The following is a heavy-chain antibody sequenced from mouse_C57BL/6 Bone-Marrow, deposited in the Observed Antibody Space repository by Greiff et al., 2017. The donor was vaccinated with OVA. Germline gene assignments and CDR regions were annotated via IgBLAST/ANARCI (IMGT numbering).Heavy chain of an antibody. CDR2: IHPNSGST. V-gene: IGHV1-64*01. Sequence: VQLQQPGAELVKPGASVKLSCKASGYTFTSYWMHWVKQRPGQGLEWIGMIHPNSGSTNYNETFKSKATLTVDKSSSTAYMQLSSLTSEDSAVYYCARSTMITYSFDSWGQGTTLTVSS. D-gene: IGHD2-4*01. CDR1: GYTFTSYW. CDR3: ARSTMITYSFDS. J-gene: IGHJ2*01.